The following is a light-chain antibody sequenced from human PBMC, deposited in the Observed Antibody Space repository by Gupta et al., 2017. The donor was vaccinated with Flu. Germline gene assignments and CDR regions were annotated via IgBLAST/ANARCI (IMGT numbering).Light chain of an antibody. CDR1: NSNVGINT. V-gene: IGLV1-44*01. CDR3: AVWDDSLNEV. CDR2: SDN. J-gene: IGLJ1*01. Sequence: QSVLTQPPSASGTPGQRVTISCSGSNSNVGINTVNWYQHLPGTAPKLLIYSDNQRPSGVPDRFSGSKSGTSASLAISGLQSEDEADYYCAVWDDSLNEVFGTGTKVTVL.